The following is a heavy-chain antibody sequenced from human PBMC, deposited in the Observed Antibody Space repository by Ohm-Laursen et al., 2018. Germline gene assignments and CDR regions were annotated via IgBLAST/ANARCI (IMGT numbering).Heavy chain of an antibody. D-gene: IGHD1-26*01. CDR1: GGSISSGGYY. Sequence: TLSLTCTVSGGSISSGGYYWSWIRQPAGKGLEWIGRINISGTNYNPSLKSRVTMSVDTSKNQFSLNLSSVTAADTAVYYCAGRGDWGQGTLVTVSS. CDR3: AGRGD. V-gene: IGHV4-61*02. CDR2: INISGT. J-gene: IGHJ4*02.